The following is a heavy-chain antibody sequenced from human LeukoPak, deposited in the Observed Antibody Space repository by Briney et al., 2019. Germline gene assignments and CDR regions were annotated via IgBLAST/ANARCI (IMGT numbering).Heavy chain of an antibody. CDR1: GYTFTGYY. CDR2: INPNSGGT. D-gene: IGHD6-6*01. V-gene: IGHV1-2*02. J-gene: IGHJ4*02. CDR3: ARDIEYSSPSRAFDY. Sequence: ASVKVSCKASGYTFTGYYMHWVRQAPGQGLEWMGWINPNSGGTNYAQKFQGRVTMTRDMFTSTVYMELSSLRSEDTAVYYCARDIEYSSPSRAFDYWGQGTLVTVSS.